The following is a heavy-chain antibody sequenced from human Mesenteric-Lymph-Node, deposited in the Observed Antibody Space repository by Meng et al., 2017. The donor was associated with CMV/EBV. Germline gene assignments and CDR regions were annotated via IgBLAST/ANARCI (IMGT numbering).Heavy chain of an antibody. CDR1: GYTFTDYY. J-gene: IGHJ5*02. Sequence: ASVKVSCKASGYTFTDYYVHWVRQAPGQGLEWMGWINPNSGGTIYAQKFQGRVTLTRDTSITTAYMELSRVTSDDTAVYYCATQRGPKVLPWGQGTLVTVSS. CDR3: ATQRGPKVLP. CDR2: INPNSGGT. D-gene: IGHD3-10*01. V-gene: IGHV1-2*02.